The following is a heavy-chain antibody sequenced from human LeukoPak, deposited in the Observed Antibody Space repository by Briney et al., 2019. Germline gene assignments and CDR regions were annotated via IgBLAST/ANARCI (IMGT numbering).Heavy chain of an antibody. CDR2: ISGTSKYI. CDR3: AREPQQFLEWLFDASPDYYYYMDV. D-gene: IGHD3-3*01. Sequence: PGGSLRLSCEGSGFSLSSYSMHWVRQAPGKGLEWVSSISGTSKYIHYSDSVKGRFTISRDNSKNSFYLQMNSLRVEDTAVHYCAREPQQFLEWLFDASPDYYYYMDVWGKGTTVTVSS. CDR1: GFSLSSYS. V-gene: IGHV3-21*01. J-gene: IGHJ6*03.